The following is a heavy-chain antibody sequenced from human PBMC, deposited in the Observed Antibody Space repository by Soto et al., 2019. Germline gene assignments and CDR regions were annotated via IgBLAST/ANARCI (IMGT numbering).Heavy chain of an antibody. CDR2: MYSGGST. D-gene: IGHD3-16*01. CDR3: ARDDYDSICGRPSGPYYYCYIDV. V-gene: IGHV3-66*01. Sequence: EVQRVESGGGLVQPVWSLRLSCAASGFTVSSNYMSWVRQAPGKVLEWVSVMYSGGSTYYADSVKGRFTISRDNSKNTLYLQMNSLRAEDTDVYYGARDDYDSICGRPSGPYYYCYIDVWGTGLTVAVSS. J-gene: IGHJ6*03. CDR1: GFTVSSNY.